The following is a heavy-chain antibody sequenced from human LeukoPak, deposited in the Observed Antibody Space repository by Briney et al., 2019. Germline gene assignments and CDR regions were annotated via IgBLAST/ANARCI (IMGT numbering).Heavy chain of an antibody. CDR1: GFTFSSYS. CDR2: ISSSSSYI. J-gene: IGHJ1*01. CDR3: ARDQGPNAEYFQH. Sequence: PGGSLRLSCAASGFTFSSYSMNWVRQAPGKGLEWVSSISSSSSYIYYADSVKGRFTISRDNAKNSLYLQMNSLRAEDTAVYYCARDQGPNAEYFQHWGQGTLVTVSS. V-gene: IGHV3-21*01.